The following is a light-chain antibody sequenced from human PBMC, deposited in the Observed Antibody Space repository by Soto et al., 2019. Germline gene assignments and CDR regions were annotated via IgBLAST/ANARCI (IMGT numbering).Light chain of an antibody. CDR3: QQYYATPFT. Sequence: DIVMTQSPDSLAVSLGERATINCKSSQSVLYSSNNANYLAWYQQEPGQPPKLLLYWASTRASGVPDRFSGSGSGTDFSLIIRSLQAEDVAVYYCQQYYATPFTFGPGTKVDI. CDR1: QSVLYSSNNANY. V-gene: IGKV4-1*01. J-gene: IGKJ3*01. CDR2: WAS.